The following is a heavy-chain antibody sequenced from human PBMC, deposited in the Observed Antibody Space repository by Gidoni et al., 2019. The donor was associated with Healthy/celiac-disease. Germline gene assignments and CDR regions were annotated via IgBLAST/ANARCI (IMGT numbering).Heavy chain of an antibody. CDR1: GGSISSYY. CDR3: ARGDYGGNFFPYYYYGMDV. Sequence: QVQLQESGPGLVKPSETLSLTCTVSGGSISSYYWSWIRQPPGKGLEWIGYIYYSGSTNYNPSLKSRVTISVDTSKNQFSLKLSSVTAADTAVYYCARGDYGGNFFPYYYYGMDVWGQGTTVTVSS. CDR2: IYYSGST. V-gene: IGHV4-59*01. J-gene: IGHJ6*02. D-gene: IGHD4-17*01.